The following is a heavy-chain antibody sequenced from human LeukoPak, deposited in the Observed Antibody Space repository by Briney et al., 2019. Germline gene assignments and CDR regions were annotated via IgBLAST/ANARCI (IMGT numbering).Heavy chain of an antibody. CDR1: GYTFTSYY. CDR3: ARSPGYYDILTGLDY. V-gene: IGHV1-46*01. Sequence: VKVSCKASGYTFTSYYMHWVRQAPGQGLEWMGIINPSGGSTSYAQKFQGRLTMTRDMSTTTVYMELRSLRSEDTAVYYCARSPGYYDILTGLDYWGQGTLITVSS. CDR2: INPSGGST. D-gene: IGHD3-9*01. J-gene: IGHJ4*02.